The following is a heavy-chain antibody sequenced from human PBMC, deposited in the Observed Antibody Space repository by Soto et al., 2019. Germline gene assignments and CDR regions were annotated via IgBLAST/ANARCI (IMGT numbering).Heavy chain of an antibody. CDR3: VRDTMSASAAASLDY. V-gene: IGHV3-48*03. CDR1: GFTFSTYE. CDR2: ISVSGNIT. J-gene: IGHJ4*02. Sequence: PGGSLRLSCAASGFTFSTYEFNWVRQAPGRGLEWISYISVSGNITKYAESVKGRFTISRHNADNSLHLHMSNLRVDDTALYFCVRDTMSASAAASLDYWGQGTQVTVSS. D-gene: IGHD2-2*01.